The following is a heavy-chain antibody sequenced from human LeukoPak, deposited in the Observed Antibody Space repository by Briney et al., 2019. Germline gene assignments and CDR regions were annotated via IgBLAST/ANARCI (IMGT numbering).Heavy chain of an antibody. J-gene: IGHJ4*02. CDR2: IYYSGST. CDR3: ARGAADISGYYFDY. Sequence: SETLSLTCTVSGGSISSYYWSWIRQPPGQGLEWIGYIYYSGSTNYNPSLKSRVTISVDTSKNQFSLKLSSVTAADTAVYYCARGAADISGYYFDYWGQGTLVTVSS. D-gene: IGHD2-15*01. V-gene: IGHV4-59*01. CDR1: GGSISSYY.